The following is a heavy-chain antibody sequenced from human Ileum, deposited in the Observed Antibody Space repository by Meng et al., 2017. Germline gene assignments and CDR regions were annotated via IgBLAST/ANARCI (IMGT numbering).Heavy chain of an antibody. CDR1: GVSVSSGSYY. CDR3: ARAATALDY. Sequence: QVQLQESGPGLGKPSETLSLTCTVSGVSVSSGSYYWTWIRQPPGKGPEWIAYIYYTGSTNYNPALKSRVIISAATSKNQFSLKLSSVTAADTAVYYCARAATALDYWGQGTLVTVSS. CDR2: IYYTGST. D-gene: IGHD6-13*01. J-gene: IGHJ4*02. V-gene: IGHV4-61*01.